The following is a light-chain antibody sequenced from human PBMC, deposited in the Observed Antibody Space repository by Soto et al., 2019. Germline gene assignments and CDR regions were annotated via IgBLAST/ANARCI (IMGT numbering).Light chain of an antibody. Sequence: QSVLTQPRSVSGSPGQSVTISCTGTSSDVGGYNYVSWYQQHPGKAPKLMIYDVSKRPSGVPDRFSGSKSGNTASLTISGLQAEDNADYYCCSYAGSYVFGPGTKVTVL. CDR3: CSYAGSYV. J-gene: IGLJ1*01. CDR2: DVS. CDR1: SSDVGGYNY. V-gene: IGLV2-11*01.